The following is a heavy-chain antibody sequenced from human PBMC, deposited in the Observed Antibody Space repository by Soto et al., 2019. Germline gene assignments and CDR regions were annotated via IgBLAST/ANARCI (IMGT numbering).Heavy chain of an antibody. Sequence: RAAVKVSCKASGYTFTSYGISWVRQAPGQGLEWMGWISAYNGNTNYAQKLQGRVTMTTDTSTSTAYMELRSLRSDDTAVYYCARDLVSGWELGQDWFDPWGQGTLVTVSS. D-gene: IGHD1-26*01. V-gene: IGHV1-18*01. J-gene: IGHJ5*02. CDR1: GYTFTSYG. CDR3: ARDLVSGWELGQDWFDP. CDR2: ISAYNGNT.